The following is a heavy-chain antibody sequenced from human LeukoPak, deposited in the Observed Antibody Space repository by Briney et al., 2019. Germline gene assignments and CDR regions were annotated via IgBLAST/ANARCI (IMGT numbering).Heavy chain of an antibody. CDR2: MNANIGNT. D-gene: IGHD5-18*01. J-gene: IGHJ4*02. CDR1: GYTFTSYG. CDR3: ARGGRGYSYGKTMSY. V-gene: IGHV1-8*01. Sequence: ASVKLSCKGSGYTFTSYGINWGRHGTGQGLERMGWMNANIGNTSYAQNFQGRVTMTRNTSISTAYMELNRLRSEDTAVYYCARGGRGYSYGKTMSYWGQGTLVTVSS.